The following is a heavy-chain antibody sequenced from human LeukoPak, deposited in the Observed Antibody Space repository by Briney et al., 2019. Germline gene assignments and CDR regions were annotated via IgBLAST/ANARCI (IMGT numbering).Heavy chain of an antibody. Sequence: GGSLRLSCAASGFTFSSYAMSWVRLTPGKGLEWVANIKKDGSEKYYVDSVKGRFTISRDDAKNSLYLQMNSLRADDTAVYYCAREGRGLRSPRFGESPRFDSWGQGTLVTVSS. CDR2: IKKDGSEK. D-gene: IGHD3-10*01. V-gene: IGHV3-7*04. CDR1: GFTFSSYA. J-gene: IGHJ4*02. CDR3: AREGRGLRSPRFGESPRFDS.